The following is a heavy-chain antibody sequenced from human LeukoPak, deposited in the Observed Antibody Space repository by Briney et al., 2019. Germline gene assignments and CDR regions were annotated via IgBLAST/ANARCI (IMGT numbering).Heavy chain of an antibody. V-gene: IGHV1-18*01. J-gene: IGHJ4*02. Sequence: ASVKVSCKASGYTFTNFGISWVRQAPGQGLEWMGWISAYNGNTNYAQRLQGRVTMTTDTSTSTVYMELSSLRSEDAAVFYCATGGSLAAAPHRYYFDYWGLGTPVTVSS. CDR3: ATGGSLAAAPHRYYFDY. CDR2: ISAYNGNT. D-gene: IGHD6-19*01. CDR1: GYTFTNFG.